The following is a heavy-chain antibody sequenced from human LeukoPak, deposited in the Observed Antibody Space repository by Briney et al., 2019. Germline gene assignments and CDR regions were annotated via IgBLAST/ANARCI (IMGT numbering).Heavy chain of an antibody. V-gene: IGHV4-34*01. CDR1: GGSFSGYY. Sequence: PSETLSLTCAVYGGSFSGYYWSWIRQPPGKGLEWIGEINHSGSTNYNPSLKSRVTISVDTSKNQFSLKLSSVTAADTAVYYCARRRPYYYGSGSYSPYFDYWGQGTLVTVSS. D-gene: IGHD3-10*01. CDR3: ARRRPYYYGSGSYSPYFDY. CDR2: INHSGST. J-gene: IGHJ4*02.